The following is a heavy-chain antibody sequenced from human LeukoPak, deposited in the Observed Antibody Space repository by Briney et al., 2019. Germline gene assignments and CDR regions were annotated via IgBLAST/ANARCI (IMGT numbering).Heavy chain of an antibody. CDR1: GGSISSSSYY. CDR2: IYYSGST. V-gene: IGHV4-39*01. J-gene: IGHJ4*02. Sequence: PSETLSLTCTVSGGSISSSSYYWCWIRQPPGKGLEWIGSIYYSGSTYYNPSLKSRVTISVDTSKNQFSLKLSSVTAADTAVYYCARHAGGWYWYYFDYWGQGTLVTVSS. D-gene: IGHD6-19*01. CDR3: ARHAGGWYWYYFDY.